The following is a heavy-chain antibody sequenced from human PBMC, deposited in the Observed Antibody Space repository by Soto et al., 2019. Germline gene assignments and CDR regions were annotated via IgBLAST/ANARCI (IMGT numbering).Heavy chain of an antibody. J-gene: IGHJ4*02. D-gene: IGHD3-22*01. CDR2: IYTSGST. CDR3: ARDDDSSGVDY. V-gene: IGHV4-4*07. CDR1: GGSISSYY. Sequence: SETLSLTCTVSGGSISSYYWSWIRQPAGKGLEWIGRIYTSGSTNYNPSLKSRVTMSVDTSKNQFSLKLGSVTAADTDVYYCARDDDSSGVDYWGQGTLVTVSS.